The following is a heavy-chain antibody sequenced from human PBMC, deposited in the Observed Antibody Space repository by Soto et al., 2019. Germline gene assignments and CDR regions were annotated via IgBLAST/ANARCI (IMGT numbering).Heavy chain of an antibody. J-gene: IGHJ4*02. D-gene: IGHD3-3*01. CDR3: ARDVYGSGYYDY. Sequence: SQTLSLTCAISGDSVSSNSAAWNWIRQSPSRDLEWLGRTYYRSKWYNDNAVSVKSRITINPDTSKNQFSLQLNSVPPEDTVVYYGARDVYGSGYYDYGGQGTLVTVSS. CDR2: TYYRSKWYN. CDR1: GDSVSSNSAA. V-gene: IGHV6-1*01.